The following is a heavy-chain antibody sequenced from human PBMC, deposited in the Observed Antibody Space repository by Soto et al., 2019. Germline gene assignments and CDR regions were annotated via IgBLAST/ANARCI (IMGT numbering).Heavy chain of an antibody. V-gene: IGHV4-30-2*01. J-gene: IGHJ4*02. CDR2: IYHSGST. CDR3: ARGHGYIDPNYFDY. CDR1: SGSISSGGYS. D-gene: IGHD2-2*02. Sequence: QLQLQESGSGLVKPSQTLSLTCAVSSGSISSGGYSWSWIRQPPGKGLEWIGYIYHSGSTYYNPSRKSRATTSVDRSKNQFSLKLSSVTAADTAVYYCARGHGYIDPNYFDYWGQGTLVTVSS.